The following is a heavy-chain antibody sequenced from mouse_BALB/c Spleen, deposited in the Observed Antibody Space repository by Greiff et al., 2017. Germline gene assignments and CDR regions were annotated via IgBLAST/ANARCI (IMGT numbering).Heavy chain of an antibody. CDR1: GFTFSSYT. CDR3: ARHGGKGYYFDY. CDR2: ISNGGGST. Sequence: EVKLMESGGGLVQPGGSLKLSCAASGFTFSSYTMSWVRQTPEKRLEWVAYISNGGGSTYYPDTVKGRFTISRDNAKNTLYLQMSSLKSEDTAMYYCARHGGKGYYFDYWGQGTTLTVSS. V-gene: IGHV5-12-2*01. D-gene: IGHD1-3*01. J-gene: IGHJ2*01.